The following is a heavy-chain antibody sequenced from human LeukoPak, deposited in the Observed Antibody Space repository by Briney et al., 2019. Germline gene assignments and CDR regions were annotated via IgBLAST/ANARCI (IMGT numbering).Heavy chain of an antibody. D-gene: IGHD3-22*01. J-gene: IGHJ5*02. V-gene: IGHV1-18*01. CDR2: ISAYNGNT. CDR1: GYTFTSYG. Sequence: GASVKVSCKASGYTFTSYGISWVRQAPGQGLEWMGWISAYNGNTNYAQKLQGRVTMTTDTSTSTAYMELRSLRSDDTAVYYCARDQGITMIVAGSHWFDPWGQGTLVTVSS. CDR3: ARDQGITMIVAGSHWFDP.